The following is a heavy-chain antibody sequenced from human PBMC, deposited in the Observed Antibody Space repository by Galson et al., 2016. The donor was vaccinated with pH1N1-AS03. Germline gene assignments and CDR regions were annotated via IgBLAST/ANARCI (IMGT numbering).Heavy chain of an antibody. CDR2: SNHRGST. J-gene: IGHJ6*02. Sequence: ETLSLTCAVYGGSLSGYYWTWIRQPLGKGLQWIGESNHRGSTRGITTYNPSLKSRVTISVDTSKNQFSLRLNSVTAADTAVYFCARGNDYGSGTFYRSFGMDVWGQGTTVADSS. V-gene: IGHV4-34*01. CDR3: ARGNDYGSGTFYRSFGMDV. CDR1: GGSLSGYY. D-gene: IGHD3-10*01.